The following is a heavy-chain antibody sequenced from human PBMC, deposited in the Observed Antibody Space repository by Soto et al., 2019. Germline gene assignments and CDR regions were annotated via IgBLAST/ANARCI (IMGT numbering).Heavy chain of an antibody. D-gene: IGHD5-12*01. CDR3: ARNQIVATISYADY. CDR1: GFTFSSYW. CDR2: IKQDGSEK. V-gene: IGHV3-7*01. J-gene: IGHJ4*02. Sequence: GGSLRLSCAASGFTFSSYWMNWVRQAPGNGLEWVANIKQDGSEKYYVDSVKGRFTISRDNAKNSLYLQMNSLRAEDTAVYYCARNQIVATISYADYWGQGTLVTVSS.